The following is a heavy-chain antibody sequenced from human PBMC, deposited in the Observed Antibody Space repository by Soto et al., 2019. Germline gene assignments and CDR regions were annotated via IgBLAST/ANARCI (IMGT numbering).Heavy chain of an antibody. CDR3: ARSAITLFGVVSIPPHYYSEMDV. CDR1: GGTFNRYA. V-gene: IGHV1-69*01. J-gene: IGHJ6*02. D-gene: IGHD3-3*01. CDR2: IIPIFGIG. Sequence: QVQLVQSGAEVKKPGSSVKVSCKASGGTFNRYAISWVRQAPGQGLEWMGGIIPIFGIGNDAQRFKDRVTITADESTGTAYMELGSLSSEDTGVYYCARSAITLFGVVSIPPHYYSEMDVWGQGTTVTVSS.